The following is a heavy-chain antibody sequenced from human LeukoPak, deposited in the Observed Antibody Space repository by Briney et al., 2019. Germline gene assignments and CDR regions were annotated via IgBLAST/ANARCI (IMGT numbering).Heavy chain of an antibody. V-gene: IGHV3-48*03. CDR1: GFTFSSYE. D-gene: IGHD6-19*01. J-gene: IGHJ4*02. CDR2: ISSSGSTI. CDR3: AREKAGAFDY. Sequence: PGGSLRLSCAASGFTFSSYEMNWVRQAPGKGLEWVSYISSSGSTIYYADSVKGRFTISRDNAKNSLYLKMNSLRAEDTAVYYCAREKAGAFDYWGQGTLVSVCS.